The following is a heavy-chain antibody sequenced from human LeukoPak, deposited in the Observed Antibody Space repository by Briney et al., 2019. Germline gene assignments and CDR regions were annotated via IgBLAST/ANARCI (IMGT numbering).Heavy chain of an antibody. CDR2: INNSGGST. CDR1: GFTFSSYA. Sequence: GGSLRLSCAASGFTFSSYAMNWVRQAPGKGLAWVSGINNSGGSTYYADSVKGRFTISRDNSKNTLYLQMNSLRAEDTAVYYCAKERGAAAATVYFDYWGQGILVTVSS. V-gene: IGHV3-23*01. D-gene: IGHD6-13*01. CDR3: AKERGAAAATVYFDY. J-gene: IGHJ4*02.